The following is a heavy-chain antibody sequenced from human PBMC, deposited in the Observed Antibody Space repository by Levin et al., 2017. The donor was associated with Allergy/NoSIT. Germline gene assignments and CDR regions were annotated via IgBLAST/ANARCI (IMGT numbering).Heavy chain of an antibody. D-gene: IGHD2-15*01. V-gene: IGHV3-13*01. CDR3: ARQAKYCSGWNCYYNGMDV. CDR1: GFPLSNYD. Sequence: GGSLRLSCAASGFPLSNYDMHWVRQAAGKGLEWVSSIGTISDTFYSGSVKGRFTISRENAKDSLYLQMNSLRAGDTAVYYCARQAKYCSGWNCYYNGMDVWGQGTKVTVSS. CDR2: IGTISDT. J-gene: IGHJ6*02.